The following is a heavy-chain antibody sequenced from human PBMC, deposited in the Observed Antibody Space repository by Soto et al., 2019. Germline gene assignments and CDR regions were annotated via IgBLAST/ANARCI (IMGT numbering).Heavy chain of an antibody. D-gene: IGHD4-17*01. V-gene: IGHV3-23*01. CDR1: GFTFSSYA. CDR2: ISGSGGST. J-gene: IGHJ6*03. Sequence: GGSLSLSCAASGFTFSSYAMSWVRQAPGKGLEWVSAISGSGGSTYYADSVKGRFTISRDNSKNTLYLQMNSLRAEDTAVYYCAKVRDFDYYYMDVWGKGTTVTVSS. CDR3: AKVRDFDYYYMDV.